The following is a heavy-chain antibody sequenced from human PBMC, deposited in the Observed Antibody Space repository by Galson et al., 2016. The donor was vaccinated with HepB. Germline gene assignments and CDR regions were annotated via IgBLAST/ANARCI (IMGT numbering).Heavy chain of an antibody. V-gene: IGHV3-21*01. J-gene: IGHJ3*02. CDR3: ARTLPRAGAFDI. Sequence: SLRLSCAASGFTFSISSMNWVRQAPGKGLEWVSSISTRSSYIYYADSVKGRFTISRDNAKNSLYLQMNSLRAEDTAVYYCARTLPRAGAFDIWGQGTKVTVSS. CDR1: GFTFSISS. CDR2: ISTRSSYI.